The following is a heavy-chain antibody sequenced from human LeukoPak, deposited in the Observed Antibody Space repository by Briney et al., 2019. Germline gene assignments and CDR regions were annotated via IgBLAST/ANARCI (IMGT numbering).Heavy chain of an antibody. Sequence: GGSLRLSCAASGFTFSSYAMSWVRQAPGKGLEWVSAISGSGGSTYYADSVKGRFTISRDNSKNTLYPQMNSLRAEDTAVYYCAKEKEDYYDSSGFDYWGQGTLVTVSS. CDR3: AKEKEDYYDSSGFDY. D-gene: IGHD3-22*01. J-gene: IGHJ4*02. CDR1: GFTFSSYA. CDR2: ISGSGGST. V-gene: IGHV3-23*01.